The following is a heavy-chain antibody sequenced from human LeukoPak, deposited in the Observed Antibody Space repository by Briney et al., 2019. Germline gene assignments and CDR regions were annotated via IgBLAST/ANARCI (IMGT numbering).Heavy chain of an antibody. CDR1: DYTFSSYG. D-gene: IGHD6-13*01. J-gene: IGHJ5*02. V-gene: IGHV1-2*02. CDR3: ARADSSNWYWFDP. Sequence: GASVKVSCKASDYTFSSYGISWVRQAPGQGLEWMGWINPNSGGTNYEQKFQGRVTMTRDTSMSTAYMELSSLRSDDTAVYYCARADSSNWYWFDPWGQGTLVTVSS. CDR2: INPNSGGT.